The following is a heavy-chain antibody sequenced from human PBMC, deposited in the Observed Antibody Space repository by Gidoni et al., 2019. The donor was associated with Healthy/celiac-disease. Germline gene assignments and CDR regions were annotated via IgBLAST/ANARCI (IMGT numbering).Heavy chain of an antibody. CDR3: ARGVPGYYDFWSGYYTGPHYYYYMDV. CDR2: INHSGST. CDR1: GGSFSGYY. J-gene: IGHJ6*03. V-gene: IGHV4-34*01. D-gene: IGHD3-3*01. Sequence: QVQLQQWGAGLLKPSETLSLTCAVYGGSFSGYYWSWIRQPPGKGLEWIGEINHSGSTNYNPSLKSRVTISVDTSKNQFSLKLSSVTAADTAVYYCARGVPGYYDFWSGYYTGPHYYYYMDVWGKGTTVTVSS.